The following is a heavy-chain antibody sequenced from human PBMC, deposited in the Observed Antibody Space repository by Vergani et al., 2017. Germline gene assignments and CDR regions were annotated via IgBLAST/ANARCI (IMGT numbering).Heavy chain of an antibody. D-gene: IGHD3-9*01. CDR2: IKQDGSEK. J-gene: IGHJ6*02. Sequence: EVQLVESGGGLVQPGGSLRLSCAASGFTFSSYWMSWVRQAPGKGLEWVANIKQDGSEKYYVDSVKGRFTISRDNAKNSLYLQMNSLRAEDTAVYYCARDVQYDIVVGYLYGMDVWGQGTMVTVSS. CDR1: GFTFSSYW. V-gene: IGHV3-7*01. CDR3: ARDVQYDIVVGYLYGMDV.